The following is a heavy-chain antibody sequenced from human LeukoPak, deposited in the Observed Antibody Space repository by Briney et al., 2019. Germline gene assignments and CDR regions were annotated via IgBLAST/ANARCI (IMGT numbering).Heavy chain of an antibody. D-gene: IGHD2-15*01. J-gene: IGHJ4*02. CDR2: ISAYNGNT. Sequence: ASVKVSCKASGDTFTSYGISWVRQAPGQGLEWMGWISAYNGNTNYAQKLQGRVTMTTDTSTSTAYMELRSLRSDDTAVYYCARILRGYCSGGSCYDFDYWGQGTLVTVSS. CDR3: ARILRGYCSGGSCYDFDY. V-gene: IGHV1-18*04. CDR1: GDTFTSYG.